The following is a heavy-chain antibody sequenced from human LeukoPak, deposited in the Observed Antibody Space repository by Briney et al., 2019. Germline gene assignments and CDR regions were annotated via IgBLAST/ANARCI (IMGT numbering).Heavy chain of an antibody. Sequence: ASVKVSCKTSGYTFAAYGINWVRQAPGQGLEWMGRITTYNDKANYAQKFQDRVTLTTDTSTNTAFMELRSLRSDDTAIYFCARDLRGNVHFDYWGQGTLVTVSS. CDR3: ARDLRGNVHFDY. J-gene: IGHJ4*02. V-gene: IGHV1-18*01. D-gene: IGHD1-1*01. CDR2: ITTYNDKA. CDR1: GYTFAAYG.